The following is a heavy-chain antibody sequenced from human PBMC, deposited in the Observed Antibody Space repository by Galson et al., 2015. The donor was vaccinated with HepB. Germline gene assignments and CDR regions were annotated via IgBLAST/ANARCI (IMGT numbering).Heavy chain of an antibody. V-gene: IGHV3-30-3*01. CDR2: MSSDGSNK. J-gene: IGHJ4*02. CDR1: GVTFGTYS. Sequence: SLRLACAASGVTFGTYSMHWVRQAPGKGLEWVAVMSSDGSNKYYAASAKGRVTIPRDNYKSTPYLQMSSLGAEDTAVYYCARDPGGSSWYSIFDYWGQGTLVTVSS. CDR3: ARDPGGSSWYSIFDY. D-gene: IGHD6-13*01.